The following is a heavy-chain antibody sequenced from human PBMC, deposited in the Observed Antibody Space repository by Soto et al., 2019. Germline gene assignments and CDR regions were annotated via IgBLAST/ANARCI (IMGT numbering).Heavy chain of an antibody. V-gene: IGHV4-31*03. CDR1: GGSISSGGYY. D-gene: IGHD2-21*02. CDR3: ARSIVVVTAMEGWFDP. Sequence: SETLSLTCTVSGGSISSGGYYWSWIRQHPGKGLEWIGYIYYSGSTYYNPSLKSRVTISVDTSKNQFSLKLSSVTAADTAVYYCARSIVVVTAMEGWFDPWGQGMLVTVSS. CDR2: IYYSGST. J-gene: IGHJ5*02.